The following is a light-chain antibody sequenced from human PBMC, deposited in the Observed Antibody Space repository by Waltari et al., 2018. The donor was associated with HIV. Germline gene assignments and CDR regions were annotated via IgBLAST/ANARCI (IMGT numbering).Light chain of an antibody. Sequence: YELTQTPTVSVSPAQTARITSSGDVLQNEYTYWYQQKPGQAPVLVIHTDIERPSGIPERFSGSSSGTTVTLTISGVQAEDEADYYCQSTDSSGAFVFGTGTRVTVL. CDR3: QSTDSSGAFV. J-gene: IGLJ1*01. V-gene: IGLV3-25*03. CDR2: TDI. CDR1: VLQNEY.